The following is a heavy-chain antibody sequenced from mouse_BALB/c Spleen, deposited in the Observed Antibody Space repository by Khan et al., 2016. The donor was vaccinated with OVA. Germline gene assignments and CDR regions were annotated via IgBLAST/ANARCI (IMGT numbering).Heavy chain of an antibody. D-gene: IGHD2-12*01. CDR3: ARLAYNYNSEAFAY. V-gene: IGHV5-6*01. Sequence: EVELVESGGDLVKTGGSLKLSCAASGFTFSTYGMSWVRQTPDKRLEWVATINTGGHYTYYIDSVKGRFTISRDNADNVLYLQMTNLRSEATAMYYCARLAYNYNSEAFAYWGQGTLVTVSA. CDR2: INTGGHYT. CDR1: GFTFSTYG. J-gene: IGHJ3*01.